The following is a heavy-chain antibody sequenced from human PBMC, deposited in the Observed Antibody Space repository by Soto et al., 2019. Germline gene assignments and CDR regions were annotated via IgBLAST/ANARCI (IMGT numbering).Heavy chain of an antibody. CDR3: ARGTVTMVRGVIIAYYFDY. D-gene: IGHD3-10*01. CDR2: IYYSGST. V-gene: IGHV4-61*01. Sequence: ASETLSLTCTVSGGSVSSGRYYWSWIRQPPGKGLEWIGYIYYSGSTNYNPSLKSRVTISVDTSKNQFSLKLSSVTAADTAVYYCARGTVTMVRGVIIAYYFDYWGQGTLVTVSS. CDR1: GGSVSSGRYY. J-gene: IGHJ4*02.